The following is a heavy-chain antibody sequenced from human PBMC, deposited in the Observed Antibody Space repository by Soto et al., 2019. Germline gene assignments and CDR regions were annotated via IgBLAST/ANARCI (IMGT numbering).Heavy chain of an antibody. CDR1: GFTFSSYG. J-gene: IGHJ5*02. CDR3: AKRPPGYSSSSSWFDP. Sequence: QVQLVESGGGVVQPGRSLRLSCAASGFTFSSYGMHWVRQAPGKGLEWVAVISYDGSNKYYADSVKGRFTISRDNSKNTLYLPMNSLRAEDTAVYYCAKRPPGYSSSSSWFDPWGQGTLVTVSS. V-gene: IGHV3-30*18. CDR2: ISYDGSNK. D-gene: IGHD6-6*01.